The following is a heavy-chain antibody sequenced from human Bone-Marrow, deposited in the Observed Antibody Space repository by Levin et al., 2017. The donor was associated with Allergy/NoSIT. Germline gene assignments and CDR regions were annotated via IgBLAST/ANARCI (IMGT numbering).Heavy chain of an antibody. CDR3: ARGIGYSYGSFGYEYYYMDV. J-gene: IGHJ6*03. Sequence: GESLKISCKASGNNFTSHYINWVRQAPGQGLEWMGLISPSGGSRRFAQKFQGRVTMTRDTSTSTVYMELSSLKSEDTAVYYCARGIGYSYGSFGYEYYYMDVWGKGTTVTVSS. D-gene: IGHD5-18*01. CDR1: GNNFTSHY. CDR2: ISPSGGSR. V-gene: IGHV1-46*01.